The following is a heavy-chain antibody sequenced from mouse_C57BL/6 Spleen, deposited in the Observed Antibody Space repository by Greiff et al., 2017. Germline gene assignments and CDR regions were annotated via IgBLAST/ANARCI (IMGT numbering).Heavy chain of an antibody. CDR2: IDPSDSYT. Sequence: QVQLKQSGAELVMPGASVKLSCKASGYTFTSYWMHWVKQRPGQGLEWIGEIDPSDSYTNYNQKFKGQSTLTVDKSSSTAYMQLSSLTSEDSAVYYGAKLGDSSGDGAMDYWGQGTSVTVSS. D-gene: IGHD3-2*02. J-gene: IGHJ4*01. CDR3: AKLGDSSGDGAMDY. V-gene: IGHV1-69*01. CDR1: GYTFTSYW.